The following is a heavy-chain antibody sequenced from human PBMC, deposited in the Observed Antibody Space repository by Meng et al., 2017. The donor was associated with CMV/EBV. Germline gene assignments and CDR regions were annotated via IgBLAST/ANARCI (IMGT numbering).Heavy chain of an antibody. J-gene: IGHJ5*02. CDR3: ARDRKVVPAGGWFDP. V-gene: IGHV1-2*02. CDR2: INPNSGGT. D-gene: IGHD2-2*01. CDR1: GYTFTGYY. Sequence: ASVKVSCKASGYTFTGYYMHWVRQAPGQGLEWMGWINPNSGGTNYAQKFQGRVTMTRDTSISTAYMEPSRLRSDDTAVYYCARDRKVVPAGGWFDPWGQGTLVTVSS.